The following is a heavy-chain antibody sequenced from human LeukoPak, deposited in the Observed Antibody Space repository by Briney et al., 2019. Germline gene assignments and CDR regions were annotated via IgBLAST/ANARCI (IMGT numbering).Heavy chain of an antibody. CDR2: MYHDGYT. V-gene: IGHV4-4*02. D-gene: IGHD6-19*01. Sequence: SETLSLTCAVSGGSISNTDHWNWVRQPPGTGLEWIGEMYHDGYTNYNPSLESRVTMSVDKSKNHFSLKLTSVTAADTAVYYCARSRGAVAGWSFDIWGQGTVVTVSS. CDR1: GGSISNTDH. J-gene: IGHJ3*02. CDR3: ARSRGAVAGWSFDI.